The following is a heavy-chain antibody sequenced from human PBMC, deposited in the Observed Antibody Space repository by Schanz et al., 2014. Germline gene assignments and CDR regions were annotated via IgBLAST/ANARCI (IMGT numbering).Heavy chain of an antibody. V-gene: IGHV3-33*01. D-gene: IGHD2-2*02. J-gene: IGHJ4*02. CDR3: AGGEYQLLYGN. Sequence: QVQLVESGGGVVQPGRSLRLSCAASGFTFSNHGMHWVRQSPGKGLEWVALIWYDGSNEYYADSVKGRFTISRDNPKKTLYLQMDSLRAEDTAVYYCAGGEYQLLYGNWGQGTLVIVSS. CDR2: IWYDGSNE. CDR1: GFTFSNHG.